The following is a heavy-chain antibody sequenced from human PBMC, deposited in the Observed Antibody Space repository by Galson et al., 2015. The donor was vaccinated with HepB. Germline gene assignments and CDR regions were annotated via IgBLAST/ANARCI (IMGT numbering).Heavy chain of an antibody. CDR1: GFTFSGSA. CDR2: IGSKAHNYAT. J-gene: IGHJ4*02. V-gene: IGHV3-73*01. CDR3: SRARPENWKDVNFDS. Sequence: SLRLSCAASGFTFSGSAMHWVRQASGKGLEWVGRIGSKAHNYATASVASVKGRFTISRDDSENSLYLLMNSLKIEDTAVYYCSRARPENWKDVNFDSWGQGTLVTASS. D-gene: IGHD1-1*01.